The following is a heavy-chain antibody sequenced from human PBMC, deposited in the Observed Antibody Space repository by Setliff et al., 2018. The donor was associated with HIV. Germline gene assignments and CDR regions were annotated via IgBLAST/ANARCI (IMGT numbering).Heavy chain of an antibody. CDR3: ASPQPQGANQLLWSFDS. CDR1: GYTFTSYY. CDR2: INPSSGST. V-gene: IGHV1-46*01. J-gene: IGHJ4*02. Sequence: ASVKVSCKASGYTFTSYYMHWVRQAPGQGLEWMGIINPSSGSTTYAQKFQGRVTMTRDTSTSTVYMELSSLRSEDTAVYYCASPQPQGANQLLWSFDSWGQGALVTVSS. D-gene: IGHD2-2*01.